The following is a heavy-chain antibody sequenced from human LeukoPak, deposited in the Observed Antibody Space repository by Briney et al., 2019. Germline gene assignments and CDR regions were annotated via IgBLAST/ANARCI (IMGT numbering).Heavy chain of an antibody. CDR3: ARSYSSGFLHDY. CDR2: INPSGGST. Sequence: GASVKVSCEASGYTFTSYYMHWVRQAPGQGLEWMGIINPSGGSTSYAQKFQGRVTMTRDTSTSTVYMEMSSLRSEDTAVYYCARSYSSGFLHDYWGQGTLVTVSS. CDR1: GYTFTSYY. D-gene: IGHD6-19*01. J-gene: IGHJ4*02. V-gene: IGHV1-46*01.